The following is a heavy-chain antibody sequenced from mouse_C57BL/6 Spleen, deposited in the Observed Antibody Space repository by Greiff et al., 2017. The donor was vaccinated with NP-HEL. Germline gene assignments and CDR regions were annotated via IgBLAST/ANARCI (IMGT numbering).Heavy chain of an antibody. J-gene: IGHJ2*01. CDR3: ASSIYDGYYDYFDY. D-gene: IGHD2-3*01. V-gene: IGHV1-82*01. Sequence: VQLQQSGPELVKPGASVKISCKASGYAFSSSWMNWVKQRPGKGLEWIGRIYPGDGDTNYNGKFKGKATLTADKSSSTAYLQLSSLTSEDSAVYVCASSIYDGYYDYFDYWGQGTTLTVSS. CDR2: IYPGDGDT. CDR1: GYAFSSSW.